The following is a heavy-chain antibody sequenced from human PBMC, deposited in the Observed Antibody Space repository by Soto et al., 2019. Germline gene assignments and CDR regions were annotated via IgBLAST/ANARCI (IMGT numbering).Heavy chain of an antibody. CDR2: INHSGST. Sequence: PSETLSLTCAVYGGSFSGYYWSWIRQPPGKGLEWIGEINHSGSTNYNPSLKSRVTISVDTSKNQFSLKLSSVTAADTAVYYCARHSLALRKNNWFDPWGQGIMVTVSS. J-gene: IGHJ5*02. CDR3: ARHSLALRKNNWFDP. V-gene: IGHV4-34*01. CDR1: GGSFSGYY. D-gene: IGHD3-3*02.